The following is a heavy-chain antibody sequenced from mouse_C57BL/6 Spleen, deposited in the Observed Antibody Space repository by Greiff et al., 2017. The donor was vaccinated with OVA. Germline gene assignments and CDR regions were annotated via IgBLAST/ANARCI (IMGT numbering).Heavy chain of an antibody. Sequence: VQLQQSGAELVMPGASVKLSCKASGYTFTSYWMHWVKQRPGQGLEWIGEIDPSDSYTNYNQKFKGKSTLTVDKSSSTAYMQLSSLTSEDSAVYYGARGYGKTNYFDYWGQGTTLTVSS. CDR3: ARGYGKTNYFDY. V-gene: IGHV1-69*01. J-gene: IGHJ2*01. CDR1: GYTFTSYW. CDR2: IDPSDSYT. D-gene: IGHD2-1*01.